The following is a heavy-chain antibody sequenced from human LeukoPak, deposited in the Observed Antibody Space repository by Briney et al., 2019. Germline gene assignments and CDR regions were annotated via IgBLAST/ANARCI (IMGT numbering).Heavy chain of an antibody. D-gene: IGHD6-19*01. Sequence: ASVKVSCKASGYTFTGYYMHWVRQAPGQGLEWMGWINPNSGGTNYAQKFQGRVTMTRDMSTSTVYMELSSLRSEDTAVYYCARGAYSSGWYHYFDYWGQGTLVTVSS. V-gene: IGHV1-2*02. J-gene: IGHJ4*02. CDR1: GYTFTGYY. CDR2: INPNSGGT. CDR3: ARGAYSSGWYHYFDY.